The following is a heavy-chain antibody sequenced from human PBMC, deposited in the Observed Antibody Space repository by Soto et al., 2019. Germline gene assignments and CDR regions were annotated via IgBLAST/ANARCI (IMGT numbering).Heavy chain of an antibody. CDR2: ISSSSSTI. CDR3: ARDRGEWLRSPYFDY. J-gene: IGHJ4*02. D-gene: IGHD5-12*01. CDR1: GFTFSSYS. Sequence: GGSLRLSCAASGFTFSSYSMNWVRQAPGKGLEWVSYISSSSSTIYYADSVKGRFTIFRDNAKNSLYLQMNSLRDEDTAVYYCARDRGEWLRSPYFDYWGQGTLVTVSS. V-gene: IGHV3-48*02.